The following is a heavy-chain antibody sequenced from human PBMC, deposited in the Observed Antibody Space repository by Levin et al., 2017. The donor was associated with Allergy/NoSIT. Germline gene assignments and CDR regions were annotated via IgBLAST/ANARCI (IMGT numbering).Heavy chain of an antibody. V-gene: IGHV3-13*01. Sequence: GGSLRLSCAASGFTFTTYDMHWVRQATGKGLEWVSGIGAAGDTYYPGSVKGRFTISRENAKNSLYLQMNSLRAGDTAVYYCARAICSNTSCQGGFDYWGQGTLVTVSS. J-gene: IGHJ4*02. CDR2: IGAAGDT. CDR3: ARAICSNTSCQGGFDY. D-gene: IGHD2-2*01. CDR1: GFTFTTYD.